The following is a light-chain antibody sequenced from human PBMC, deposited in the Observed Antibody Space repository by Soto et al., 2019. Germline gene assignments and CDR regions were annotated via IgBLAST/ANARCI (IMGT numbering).Light chain of an antibody. J-gene: IGKJ1*01. CDR3: QQYNNWPQT. CDR1: QSVATN. V-gene: IGKV3-15*01. Sequence: EAVLTQSPATLSVSPGERATLSCRAGQSVATNVAWYQQRPGQAPRLLIYGASKRAIGLPARFSGSGSGTEFTLTITSLQSEDFAVYYCQQYNNWPQTFGQGTKVDI. CDR2: GAS.